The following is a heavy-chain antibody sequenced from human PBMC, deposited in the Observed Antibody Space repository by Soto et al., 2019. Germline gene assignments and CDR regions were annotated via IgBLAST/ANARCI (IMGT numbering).Heavy chain of an antibody. CDR2: IIPILGIA. CDR3: ASRWDSSGYYIEYFQH. J-gene: IGHJ1*01. CDR1: GGTFSSYT. V-gene: IGHV1-69*02. Sequence: QVQLVQSGAEVKKPGSSVKVSYKASGGTFSSYTISWVRQAPGQGLEWMGRIIPILGIANYAQKFQGRVTITADKSTSTAYMELSSLRSEDTAVYYCASRWDSSGYYIEYFQHWGQGTLVTVSS. D-gene: IGHD3-22*01.